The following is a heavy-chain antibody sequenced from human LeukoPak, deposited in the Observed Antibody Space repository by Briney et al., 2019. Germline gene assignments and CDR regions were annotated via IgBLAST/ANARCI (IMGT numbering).Heavy chain of an antibody. CDR1: GFSLSTSGVG. CDR3: AHYCSGGSCYGYNWFDP. V-gene: IGHV2-5*02. CDR2: IYWDDDK. J-gene: IGHJ5*02. Sequence: SGPTLVNPTQTLTLTCTFSGFSLSTSGVGVGWIRQPPGKALEWLALIYWDDDKRYSPSLKSRLTITKDTSKNQVVLTMTNMDPVDTATYYCAHYCSGGSCYGYNWFDPWGQGTLVSVSS. D-gene: IGHD2-15*01.